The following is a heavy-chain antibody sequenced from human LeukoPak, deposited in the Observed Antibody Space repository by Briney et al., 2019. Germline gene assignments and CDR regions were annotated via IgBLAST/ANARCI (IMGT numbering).Heavy chain of an antibody. CDR2: ISYDGSNK. D-gene: IGHD4-17*01. Sequence: GGSLRLSCAASGFTFSSYGMHWVRQAPGKGLEWVAVISYDGSNKYYADSVKGRFTISRDNSKNTLYLQMNSLRAEDTAVYYCASGATVTPGLIDYWGQGTLVTVSS. CDR3: ASGATVTPGLIDY. CDR1: GFTFSSYG. J-gene: IGHJ4*02. V-gene: IGHV3-30*03.